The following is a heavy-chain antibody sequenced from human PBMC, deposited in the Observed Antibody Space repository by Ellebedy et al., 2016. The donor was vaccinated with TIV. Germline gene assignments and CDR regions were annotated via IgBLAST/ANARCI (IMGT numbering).Heavy chain of an antibody. CDR1: GYTFSSSG. V-gene: IGHV1-18*01. D-gene: IGHD3-10*01. J-gene: IGHJ4*02. CDR3: ARGYLYCSGTYPCYFDY. CDR2: NSAYNGNT. Sequence: AASVKASCKASGYTFSSSGISWVRQAPGQGLEWMGWNSAYNGNTDYAQKFQGRVAMTRDTSTSTVYMELSSLRSEDTAVYYCARGYLYCSGTYPCYFDYWGQGTPVTVSS.